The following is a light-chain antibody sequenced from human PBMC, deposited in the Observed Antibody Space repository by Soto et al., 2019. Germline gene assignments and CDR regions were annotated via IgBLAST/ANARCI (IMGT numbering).Light chain of an antibody. V-gene: IGKV3-20*01. CDR3: QQYGGSSWT. CDR1: QSVSSSY. CDR2: GAS. J-gene: IGKJ1*01. Sequence: EIVLTQSPGTLSLSPGERATLSCRASQSVSSSYLAWYHQKPGQAPRLLIFGASSRATGIPDRFSGSGSGTDFTLTISRLEPEDFAVYYCQQYGGSSWTFGQGTKVELK.